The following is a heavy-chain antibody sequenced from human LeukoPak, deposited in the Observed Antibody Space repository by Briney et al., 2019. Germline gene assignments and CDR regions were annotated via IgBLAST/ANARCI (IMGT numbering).Heavy chain of an antibody. J-gene: IGHJ4*02. CDR3: ASYPRYSSSPPFAY. D-gene: IGHD6-6*01. Sequence: ASVKVSCKASGYTFTGYYMHWVRQAPGQGFEWMGWINPNTGGTNYAQNFQGRVTMTRDTSISTAYMELSGLRSDDTAVYYCASYPRYSSSPPFAYWGQGTLVTVSS. CDR1: GYTFTGYY. CDR2: INPNTGGT. V-gene: IGHV1-2*02.